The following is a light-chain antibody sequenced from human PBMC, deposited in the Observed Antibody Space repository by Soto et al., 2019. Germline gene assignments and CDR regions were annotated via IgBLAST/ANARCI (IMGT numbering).Light chain of an antibody. CDR3: QHGYVAPYS. Sequence: DIQMTQSPSSVSASIGDTVIITCRASQDINVYLNWYQHKPGEVPKLLIYSASTLHSGVPSRFTGSGSETDFTLTSRGLQPEDFATYYCQHGYVAPYSFGQGTKVDI. CDR1: QDINVY. V-gene: IGKV1-39*01. J-gene: IGKJ2*03. CDR2: SAS.